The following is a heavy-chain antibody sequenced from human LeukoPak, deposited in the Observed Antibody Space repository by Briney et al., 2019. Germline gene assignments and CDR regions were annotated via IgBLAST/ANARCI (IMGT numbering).Heavy chain of an antibody. V-gene: IGHV4-34*01. D-gene: IGHD3-22*01. Sequence: KPSETLSLTCAVYGGSFGGYYWSWIRQPPGKGLEWIGEINHSGSTNYNPSLKSRVTISVDTSKNQFSLKLSSVTAADTAVYYCARRSITMIVVVIRGSAFDIWGQGTMVTVSS. J-gene: IGHJ3*02. CDR3: ARRSITMIVVVIRGSAFDI. CDR2: INHSGST. CDR1: GGSFGGYY.